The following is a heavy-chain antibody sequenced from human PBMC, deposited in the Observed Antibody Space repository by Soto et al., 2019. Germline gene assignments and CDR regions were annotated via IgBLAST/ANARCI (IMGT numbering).Heavy chain of an antibody. J-gene: IGHJ6*02. Sequence: QVQLQESGPGLVKSSQTLSLTCTVSGGSISSGGNYWSWIRQHPGKGLEWIGYIYHSGSTYYNPSIKSRVTISVDTSKNQFSLKLNSVTAADTAVYYCARARMVRGVIYYYGMDVWGQGTAVTVSS. CDR3: ARARMVRGVIYYYGMDV. D-gene: IGHD3-10*01. CDR1: GGSISSGGNY. CDR2: IYHSGST. V-gene: IGHV4-31*03.